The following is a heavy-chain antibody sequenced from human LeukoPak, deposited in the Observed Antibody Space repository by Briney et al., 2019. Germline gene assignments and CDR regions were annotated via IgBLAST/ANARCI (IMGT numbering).Heavy chain of an antibody. D-gene: IGHD3-10*01. CDR1: GYSFTSYW. Sequence: GESLKISCKGSGYSFTSYWIGWVRQMPGKGLEWMGIIYAGDSDTRYSPSFQGQVTISADKSISTAYLQWSSLKASDTAMYYCARLRRRTRITMVRGLNSRYGMDVWGQGTTVTVSS. CDR2: IYAGDSDT. J-gene: IGHJ6*02. CDR3: ARLRRRTRITMVRGLNSRYGMDV. V-gene: IGHV5-51*01.